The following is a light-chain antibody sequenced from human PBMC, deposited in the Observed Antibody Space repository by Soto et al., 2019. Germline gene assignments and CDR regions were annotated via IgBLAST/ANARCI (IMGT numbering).Light chain of an antibody. Sequence: EIVITQSPATLSVSPGERATLSCSASRSVSSNLAWYQQKPGQAPRLLMYGASTRATGIPARFSGSGSGTEFTLTISSLQSEDFAVYYCQQYNNWPPYTFGQGTKVDIK. J-gene: IGKJ2*01. CDR2: GAS. V-gene: IGKV3-15*01. CDR1: RSVSSN. CDR3: QQYNNWPPYT.